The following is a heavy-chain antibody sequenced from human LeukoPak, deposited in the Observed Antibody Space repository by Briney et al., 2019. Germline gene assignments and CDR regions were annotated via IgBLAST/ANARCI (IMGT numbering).Heavy chain of an antibody. V-gene: IGHV3-74*01. CDR3: TAIRPDY. D-gene: IGHD2-21*02. J-gene: IGHJ4*02. CDR1: GFTFSTSW. Sequence: GGSLRLSCAASGFTFSTSWMHWVRQAPGKGLVWVARIKSDVRSTVYAASVKGRFTISRDDANNILYLQMNSLRAEDTAVYYCTAIRPDYWGQGTVVTVSS. CDR2: IKSDVRST.